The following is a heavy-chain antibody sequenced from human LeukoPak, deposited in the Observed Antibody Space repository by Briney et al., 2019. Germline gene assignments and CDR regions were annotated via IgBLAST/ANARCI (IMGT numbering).Heavy chain of an antibody. CDR1: GYTFTSYG. D-gene: IGHD3-16*02. Sequence: GASVKVSCKASGYTFTSYGISWVRQAPGQGLEWMGWISAYNGNTNYAQKLQGRVTMTTDTSTSTAYMELRSLRSDDTAVYYCARSLSSRFSGPRRPYYFDYWGQGTLVTVSS. CDR3: ARSLSSRFSGPRRPYYFDY. J-gene: IGHJ4*02. V-gene: IGHV1-18*01. CDR2: ISAYNGNT.